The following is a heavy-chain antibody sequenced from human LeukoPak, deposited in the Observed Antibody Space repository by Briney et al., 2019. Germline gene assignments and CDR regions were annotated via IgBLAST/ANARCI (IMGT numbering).Heavy chain of an antibody. CDR1: GYTFTSYD. J-gene: IGHJ4*02. CDR3: ARDYLTGSRYYDSSGYYGYYFDY. Sequence: ASVEVSCKASGYTFTSYDINWVRQATGQGLEWMGIINPSGGSTSYAQKFQGRVTMTRDMSTSTVYMELSSLRSEDTAVYYCARDYLTGSRYYDSSGYYGYYFDYWGQGTLVTVSS. V-gene: IGHV1-46*01. D-gene: IGHD3-22*01. CDR2: INPSGGST.